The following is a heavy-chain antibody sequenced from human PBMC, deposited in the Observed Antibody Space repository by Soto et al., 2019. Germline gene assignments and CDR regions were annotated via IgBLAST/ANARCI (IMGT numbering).Heavy chain of an antibody. D-gene: IGHD3-3*01. CDR1: GFTFSSYG. CDR3: AREYRKAYDFWSGPPDY. Sequence: QVQLVESGGGVVQPGRSLRLSCAASGFTFSSYGMHWVRQAPGKGLEWVAVIWYDGSNKYYADSVKGRFTISRDNSKNTLYLQMNSLRAEDTAVYYCAREYRKAYDFWSGPPDYWGQGTLVTVSS. V-gene: IGHV3-33*01. J-gene: IGHJ4*02. CDR2: IWYDGSNK.